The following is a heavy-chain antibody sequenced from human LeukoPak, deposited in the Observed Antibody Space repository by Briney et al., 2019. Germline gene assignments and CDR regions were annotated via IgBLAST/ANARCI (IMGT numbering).Heavy chain of an antibody. CDR1: GFTFSSNA. Sequence: GGSLRLSCAASGFTFSSNAMTWVRQAPGQWLEWVSSISETSSHTFYADSVKGRFTISRDNTKNTLFLQMNSLRVEDTAMYYCAKDFSSSWQFDPWGQGTLVTVSS. CDR2: ISETSSHT. CDR3: AKDFSSSWQFDP. V-gene: IGHV3-23*01. J-gene: IGHJ5*02. D-gene: IGHD6-13*01.